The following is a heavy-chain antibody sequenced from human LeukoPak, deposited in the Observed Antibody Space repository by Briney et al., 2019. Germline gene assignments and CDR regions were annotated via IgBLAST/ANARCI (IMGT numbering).Heavy chain of an antibody. CDR1: GFTFSSYW. V-gene: IGHV3-7*01. D-gene: IGHD6-13*01. J-gene: IGHJ6*03. Sequence: PGGSLRLSCAASGFTFSSYWMSWVRQAPGKGLEWVANIKQDGSGKYYVDSVKGRFTISRDNAKNSLYLQMNSLRAEDTAVYYCARAPYSSSWYVGGPMDVWGKGTTVTVSS. CDR3: ARAPYSSSWYVGGPMDV. CDR2: IKQDGSGK.